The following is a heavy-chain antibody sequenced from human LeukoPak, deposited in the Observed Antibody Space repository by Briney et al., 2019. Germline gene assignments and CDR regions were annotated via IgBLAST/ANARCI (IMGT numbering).Heavy chain of an antibody. D-gene: IGHD3-22*01. CDR1: GFTFSDYS. CDR2: TSSSGSTI. V-gene: IGHV3-11*01. J-gene: IGHJ5*02. CDR3: ARGPETHYDSSGYYVS. Sequence: PGGSLRLSCAASGFTFSDYSMSWIRQAPGKGLEWVSYTSSSGSTIYYADSVKGRFTISRDNAKNSLYLQMNSLRAEDTAVYYSARGPETHYDSSGYYVSWGQGTLVTVSS.